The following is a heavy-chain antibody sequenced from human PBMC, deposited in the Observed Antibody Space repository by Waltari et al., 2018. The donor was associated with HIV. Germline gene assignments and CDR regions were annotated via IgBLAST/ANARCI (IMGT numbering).Heavy chain of an antibody. CDR1: GFTFSSYA. D-gene: IGHD2-15*01. J-gene: IGHJ5*02. CDR3: ARDTGYCSFGSCSYNWLDP. CDR2: ISYDGRNK. Sequence: QVHLVESGGGVVQPGRSLRLSCAAPGFTFSSYAIPWVRQAPGKGLEWVALISYDGRNKDYADSVKGRFTISRDNSKNTLYLQMNSLRAEDTSVYYCARDTGYCSFGSCSYNWLDPWGQGTLVSVSS. V-gene: IGHV3-30*01.